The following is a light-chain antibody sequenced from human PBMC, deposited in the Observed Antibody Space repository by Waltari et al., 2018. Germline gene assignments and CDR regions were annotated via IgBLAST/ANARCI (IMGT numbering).Light chain of an antibody. Sequence: QSALTQPASVSGSPGQSISISCTGTSSDVGSYNLVSWYQQHPDKAPKLMIYEDTNRPSGVSNRFSGSKSGTTASLTVSGLQAEDEADYYCCSYAGSSTLVFGGGTKLTVL. CDR3: CSYAGSSTLV. CDR2: EDT. V-gene: IGLV2-23*01. CDR1: SSDVGSYNL. J-gene: IGLJ3*02.